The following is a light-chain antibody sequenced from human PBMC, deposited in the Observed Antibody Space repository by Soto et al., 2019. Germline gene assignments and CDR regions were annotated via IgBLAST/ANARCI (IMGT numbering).Light chain of an antibody. Sequence: EIELTQSPGTLSLTPGERATLSCRASQSVSNNYLAWYQQKPGQAPRLLIYGASNRATGIPDRFSGSGSGTDFTLTISRLEPEDFAVYYCQQYGISPFTFGPGTKVAI. CDR1: QSVSNNY. CDR2: GAS. V-gene: IGKV3-20*01. CDR3: QQYGISPFT. J-gene: IGKJ3*01.